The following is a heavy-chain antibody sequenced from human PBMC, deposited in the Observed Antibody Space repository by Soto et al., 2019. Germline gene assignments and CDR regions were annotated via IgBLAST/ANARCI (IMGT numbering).Heavy chain of an antibody. Sequence: GGSLRLSCAASGFTVSSNYMSWVRQAPGKGLEWVSVIYSGGSTYYADSVKGRFTISRDNSKNTLYLQMNSLRAEDTAVYYCARDPGAPHGDYVRRYGDAFDIWGQGTMVTVSS. J-gene: IGHJ3*02. CDR3: ARDPGAPHGDYVRRYGDAFDI. CDR2: IYSGGST. D-gene: IGHD4-17*01. CDR1: GFTVSSNY. V-gene: IGHV3-66*01.